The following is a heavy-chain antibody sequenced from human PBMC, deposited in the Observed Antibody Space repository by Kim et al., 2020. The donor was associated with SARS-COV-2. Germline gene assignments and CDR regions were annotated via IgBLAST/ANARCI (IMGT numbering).Heavy chain of an antibody. J-gene: IGHJ5*02. Sequence: KKNNADAVNGRFTITRDNSKNMLFLQMTSLRAEDTALYYCTRFFGTQLDPWGQGTLVTVSS. CDR3: TRFFGTQLDP. D-gene: IGHD3-10*01. CDR2: KK. V-gene: IGHV3-33*01.